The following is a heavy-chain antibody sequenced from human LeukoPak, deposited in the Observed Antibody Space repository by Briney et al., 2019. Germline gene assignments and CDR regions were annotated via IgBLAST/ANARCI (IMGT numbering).Heavy chain of an antibody. D-gene: IGHD5-18*01. J-gene: IGHJ6*03. CDR1: GGSISSYY. V-gene: IGHV4-59*01. Sequence: SETLSLTCTVSGGSISSYYWSWIRQPPGKGLEWIGYIYYSGSTNYNPSLKSRVTISVDTSKNQFSLKLSSVTAADTAVYYCARAAMGGVNYYYYYYTDVWGKGTTVTVSS. CDR2: IYYSGST. CDR3: ARAAMGGVNYYYYYYTDV.